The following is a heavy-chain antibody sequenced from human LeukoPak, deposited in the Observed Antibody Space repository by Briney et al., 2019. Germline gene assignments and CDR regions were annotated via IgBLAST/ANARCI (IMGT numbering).Heavy chain of an antibody. CDR2: IYASGST. CDR1: GGSISSYY. Sequence: PSETLSLTCTVSGGSISSYYWSWIRQPAGKGLEWIGRIYASGSTNYNPSLKSRVTMSVDTSKNQFSLRLTSVTAADTAMYYCAREALGIVDYWGQGTLVTVSS. CDR3: AREALGIVDY. J-gene: IGHJ4*02. V-gene: IGHV4-4*07. D-gene: IGHD7-27*01.